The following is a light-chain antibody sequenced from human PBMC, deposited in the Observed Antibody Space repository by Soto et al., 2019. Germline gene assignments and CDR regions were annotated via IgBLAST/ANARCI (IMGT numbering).Light chain of an antibody. CDR1: QSISSSY. V-gene: IGKV3-20*01. CDR3: QQYGSSPPIT. CDR2: GAS. Sequence: EIVLTQSPGTLSLSPGERATLSCRASQSISSSYLAWYQQKLGQAPRLLIYGASSRATGIPDRFSGSGSGTDFTLTISGLEPEDFAVYYCQQYGSSPPITFGGGTKVDIK. J-gene: IGKJ4*01.